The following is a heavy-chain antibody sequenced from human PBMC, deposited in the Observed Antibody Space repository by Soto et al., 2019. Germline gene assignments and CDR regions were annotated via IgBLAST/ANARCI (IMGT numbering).Heavy chain of an antibody. CDR1: GGSISSGDYY. J-gene: IGHJ4*02. D-gene: IGHD2-2*01. V-gene: IGHV4-31*03. Sequence: TLSLTCTVSGGSISSGDYYWSWIRQHPGKGLEWIGYISYSGSTYYNPSLKSRVTISIDTSKNQFSLKLSSVTAADTAVYYCARVPSSRPFDYWGQGTLVTVSS. CDR2: ISYSGST. CDR3: ARVPSSRPFDY.